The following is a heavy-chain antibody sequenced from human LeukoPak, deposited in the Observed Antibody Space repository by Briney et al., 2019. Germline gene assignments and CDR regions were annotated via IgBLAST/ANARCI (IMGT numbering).Heavy chain of an antibody. Sequence: PGGSLRLSCAASGFTFSSYAMSWVRQAPGKGLEWVSAISGSGGSTYYADSVKGRFTISRDNSKNTLYLQMNSLRAEDTAVYYCAKDVVPAASVLNWFDPWGQGTLVTVSS. CDR1: GFTFSSYA. CDR3: AKDVVPAASVLNWFDP. J-gene: IGHJ5*02. D-gene: IGHD2-2*01. V-gene: IGHV3-23*01. CDR2: ISGSGGST.